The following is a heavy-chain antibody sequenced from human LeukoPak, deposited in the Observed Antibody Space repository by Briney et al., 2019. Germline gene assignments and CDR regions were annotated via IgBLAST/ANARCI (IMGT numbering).Heavy chain of an antibody. D-gene: IGHD6-19*01. CDR3: ETVIYSSGWYPPFDY. J-gene: IGHJ4*02. CDR1: VGTFISYA. V-gene: IGHV1-69*01. CDR2: VIPSLGTA. Sequence: SVNVSCKASVGTFISYAISWVRQAAGQGVDGMGGVIPSLGTAKYAQKFQGRVTITADDPTSTAYMELSTLRSEDTAVYYCETVIYSSGWYPPFDYWGQGTLVTVSS.